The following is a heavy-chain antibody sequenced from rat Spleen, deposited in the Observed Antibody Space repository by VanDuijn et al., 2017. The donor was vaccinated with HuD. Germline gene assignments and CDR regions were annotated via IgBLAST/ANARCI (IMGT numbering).Heavy chain of an antibody. Sequence: EVQLVESGGGLVQPGRSLKLSCAASGFIFSDYNMAWVRQAPNTGLDGVATIISDGSRTYYRDSVKGRFTISRDNAKSTLYLQMDSLRSEDTATYYCARHYYYNSDGFAYWGQGTLVTVSS. CDR3: ARHYYYNSDGFAY. CDR2: IISDGSRT. CDR1: GFIFSDYN. V-gene: IGHV5S10*01. J-gene: IGHJ3*01. D-gene: IGHD1-1*01.